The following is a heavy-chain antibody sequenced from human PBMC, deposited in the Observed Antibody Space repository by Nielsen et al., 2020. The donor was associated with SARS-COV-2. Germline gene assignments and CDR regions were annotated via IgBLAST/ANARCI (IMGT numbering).Heavy chain of an antibody. Sequence: ASVKVSCKASGGTFSSYAISWVRQAPGQGLEWMGWISAYNGNTNYAQKLQGRVTMTTDTSTSTAYMELRSLRSDDTAVYYCARSYSGSYRGAFDIWGQGTMVTVSS. CDR3: ARSYSGSYRGAFDI. D-gene: IGHD1-26*01. CDR1: GGTFSSYA. V-gene: IGHV1-18*01. CDR2: ISAYNGNT. J-gene: IGHJ3*02.